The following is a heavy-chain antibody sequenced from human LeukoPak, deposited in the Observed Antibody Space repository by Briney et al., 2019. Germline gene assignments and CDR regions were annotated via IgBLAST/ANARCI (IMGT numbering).Heavy chain of an antibody. V-gene: IGHV1-2*02. CDR3: ARGVVVVAATRGYFDY. CDR1: GYTFTGYY. CDR2: INPNSGGT. Sequence: GASVKVSCKASGYTFTGYYVHWARQAPGQGLEWMGWINPNSGGTNYAQKFQGRVTMTRDTSISTAYMELSRLRSDDTAVYYCARGVVVVAATRGYFDYWGQGTLVTVSS. J-gene: IGHJ4*02. D-gene: IGHD2-15*01.